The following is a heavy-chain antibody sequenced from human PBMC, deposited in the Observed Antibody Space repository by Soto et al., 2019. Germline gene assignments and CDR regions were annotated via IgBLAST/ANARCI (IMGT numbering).Heavy chain of an antibody. CDR3: AKVPFGVVIGGLYY. D-gene: IGHD3-3*01. CDR1: GFTFSSYA. J-gene: IGHJ4*02. CDR2: ISGSGGST. V-gene: IGHV3-23*01. Sequence: GGSLRLSCAASGFTFSSYAMSWVRQAPGKGLEWVSAISGSGGSTYYADSVKGRFTISRDNSKNTLYLQMNSLRAEDTAVYYCAKVPFGVVIGGLYYWGQGTLVTVSS.